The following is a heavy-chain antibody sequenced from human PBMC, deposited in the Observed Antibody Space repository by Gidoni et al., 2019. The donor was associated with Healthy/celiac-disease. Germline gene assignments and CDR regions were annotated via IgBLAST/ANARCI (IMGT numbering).Heavy chain of an antibody. Sequence: EVQLVESGGGLAQPGRSLRLSCAASGFTFDAYAMHWVRQAPGKGLAWVSGISWNSGNLGYADSVKGRFTISRDNAKNSLYLQMNSLRAEDTALYYCAKDTGYSSSGGSFDYWGQGTLVTVSS. V-gene: IGHV3-9*01. D-gene: IGHD6-13*01. CDR2: ISWNSGNL. CDR3: AKDTGYSSSGGSFDY. CDR1: GFTFDAYA. J-gene: IGHJ4*02.